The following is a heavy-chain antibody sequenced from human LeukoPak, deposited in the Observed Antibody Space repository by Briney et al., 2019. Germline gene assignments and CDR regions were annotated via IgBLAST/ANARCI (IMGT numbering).Heavy chain of an antibody. Sequence: SETLSLTCAVYGGSFSGYYWSWIRQPPGEGLEWIGEINHSGSTNYNPSLKSRVTISVDTSKNQFSLKLSSVTAADTAVYYCARGTGFGEFLDYWGQGTLVTVSS. J-gene: IGHJ4*02. CDR3: ARGTGFGEFLDY. D-gene: IGHD3-10*01. CDR1: GGSFSGYY. CDR2: INHSGST. V-gene: IGHV4-34*01.